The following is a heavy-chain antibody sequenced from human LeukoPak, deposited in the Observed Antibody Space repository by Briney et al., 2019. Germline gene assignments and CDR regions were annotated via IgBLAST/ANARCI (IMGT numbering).Heavy chain of an antibody. CDR1: GFPFSSYS. D-gene: IGHD6-13*01. Sequence: GSLRLSCAASGFPFSSYSMNWVRPAPGKGLDWVSYISSSSSTIYYADSVKGRFTISRDNAKNSLYLQMNSLRAEDTAVYYCARGQQLVPGRLDYFDYWGQGTLVTVSS. V-gene: IGHV3-48*01. CDR3: ARGQQLVPGRLDYFDY. CDR2: ISSSSSTI. J-gene: IGHJ4*02.